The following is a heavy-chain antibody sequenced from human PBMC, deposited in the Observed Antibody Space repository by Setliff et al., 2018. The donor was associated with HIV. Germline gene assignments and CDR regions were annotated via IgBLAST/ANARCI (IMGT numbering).Heavy chain of an antibody. CDR1: GYTFTSYA. CDR3: ARDFPYSGSWYFDY. CDR2: INAGNGNT. Sequence: ASVKVSCKASGYTFTSYAMHWVRQAPGQRLEWMGWINAGNGNTKYSQKFQGRVTITRDTSASTAYMELSSLRSDDTAVYYCARDFPYSGSWYFDYWGQGTLVTVSS. D-gene: IGHD6-13*01. V-gene: IGHV1-3*01. J-gene: IGHJ4*02.